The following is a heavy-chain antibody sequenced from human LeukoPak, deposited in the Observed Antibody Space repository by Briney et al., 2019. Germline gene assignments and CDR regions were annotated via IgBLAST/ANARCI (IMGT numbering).Heavy chain of an antibody. V-gene: IGHV3-64*01. CDR2: ISSNGGST. J-gene: IGHJ4*02. CDR3: ARDPSSDIVATGTFDY. CDR1: GFTFSSYA. D-gene: IGHD5-12*01. Sequence: GGSPRLSCAASGFTFSSYAMHWVRQAPGKGLEYVSAISSNGGSTSYANSVKGRFTISRDNSKNTLYLQMNSLRAEDTAVYYCARDPSSDIVATGTFDYWGQGALVTVSS.